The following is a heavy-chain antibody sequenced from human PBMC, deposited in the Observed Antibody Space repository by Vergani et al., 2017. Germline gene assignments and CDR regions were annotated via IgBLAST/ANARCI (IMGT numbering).Heavy chain of an antibody. J-gene: IGHJ6*02. CDR1: GYTFTGYY. CDR2: ISAYNGNT. D-gene: IGHD3-22*01. CDR3: ARDLGTMIVVVYQTSGGMDV. V-gene: IGHV1-18*04. Sequence: QVQLVQSGAEVKKPGASVKVSCKASGYTFTGYYMHWVRQAPGQGLEWMGGISAYNGNTNYAQKLQGRVTMTTDTSTCTAYMELRSLRSDDTAVYYCARDLGTMIVVVYQTSGGMDVWGQGTTVTVSS.